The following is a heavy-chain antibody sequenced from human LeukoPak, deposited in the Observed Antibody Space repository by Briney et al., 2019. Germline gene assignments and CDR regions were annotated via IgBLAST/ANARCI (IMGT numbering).Heavy chain of an antibody. V-gene: IGHV3-30*04. CDR2: ISYDGSNK. Sequence: GGSLRLSCAASGFTFSGYVMHWVSQAPGKGLEWVAVISYDGSNKYYADSVKGRFTISRDNAKNSLYLQMNSLRAEDTAVYYCARDQWAYGSGSYPGNFDYWGQGTLVTVSS. J-gene: IGHJ4*02. CDR1: GFTFSGYV. D-gene: IGHD3-10*01. CDR3: ARDQWAYGSGSYPGNFDY.